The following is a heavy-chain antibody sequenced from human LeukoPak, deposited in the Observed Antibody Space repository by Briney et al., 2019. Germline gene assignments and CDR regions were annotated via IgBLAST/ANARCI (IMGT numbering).Heavy chain of an antibody. CDR2: ISSSGSGGNT. V-gene: IGHV3-23*01. CDR1: GVTLSSYA. CDR3: AKERTVGASYWYFDL. D-gene: IGHD1-26*01. J-gene: IGHJ2*01. Sequence: GGSLRLSCAASGVTLSSYAMSWARQAPGKGLEWVSGISSSGSGGNTYYADSVKGRFTISRDSSKNTLFLHMNTLRAEDTAIYYCAKERTVGASYWYFDLWGRGTLVTVSS.